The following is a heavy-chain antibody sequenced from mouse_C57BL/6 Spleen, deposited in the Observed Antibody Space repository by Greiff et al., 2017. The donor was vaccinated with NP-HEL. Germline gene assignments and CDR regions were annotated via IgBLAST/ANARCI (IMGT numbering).Heavy chain of an antibody. CDR1: GYTFTDYY. CDR2: INPNNGGT. CDR3: ARWTGAY. Sequence: EVQLQQSGPELVKPGASVKISCKASGYTFTDYYMNWVKQSHGKSLEWIGDINPNNGGTSYNQKFKGKATLTVDKSFSTAYMELRSLTSEDSAVYYCARWTGAYWGQGTLVTVSA. V-gene: IGHV1-26*01. J-gene: IGHJ3*01.